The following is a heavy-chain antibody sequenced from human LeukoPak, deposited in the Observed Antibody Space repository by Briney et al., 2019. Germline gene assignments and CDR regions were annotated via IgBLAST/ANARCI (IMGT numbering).Heavy chain of an antibody. V-gene: IGHV3-74*01. CDR3: VRDRGILLRYYFDS. J-gene: IGHJ4*02. D-gene: IGHD3-10*01. CDR2: INSDGSSP. CDR1: GFTFSSYA. Sequence: GGSLRLSCAASGFTFSSYAMSWVRQAPGKGLEWVSRINSDGSSPAYADSVKGRFTASRDNAKDTLYLQMNSLREEDTAVYSCVRDRGILLRYYFDSWGQGTLVTVSS.